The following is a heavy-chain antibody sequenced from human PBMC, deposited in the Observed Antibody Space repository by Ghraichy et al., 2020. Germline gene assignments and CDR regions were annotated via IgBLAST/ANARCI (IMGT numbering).Heavy chain of an antibody. Sequence: GESLNISCAASGFTFSSYSMNWVRQAPGKGLEWVSSISSSSSYIYYADSVKGRFTISRDNAKNSLYLQMNSLRAEDTAVYYCARGRIPQGNIVATTYYFDYWGQGTLVTVSS. CDR2: ISSSSSYI. CDR3: ARGRIPQGNIVATTYYFDY. D-gene: IGHD5-12*01. CDR1: GFTFSSYS. J-gene: IGHJ4*02. V-gene: IGHV3-21*01.